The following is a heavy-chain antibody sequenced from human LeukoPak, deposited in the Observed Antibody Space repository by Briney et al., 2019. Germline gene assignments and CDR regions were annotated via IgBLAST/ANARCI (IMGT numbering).Heavy chain of an antibody. Sequence: SETLSLTCTVSGGSISSSSYYWGWIRQPPGKGLEWIGSIYYSGSTYYNPSLKSRVTISVDTSKNQFSQKLSSVTAADTAVYYCARDYSNQRGFDYWGQGTLVTVSS. J-gene: IGHJ4*02. D-gene: IGHD4-11*01. CDR3: ARDYSNQRGFDY. CDR1: GGSISSSSYY. V-gene: IGHV4-39*02. CDR2: IYYSGST.